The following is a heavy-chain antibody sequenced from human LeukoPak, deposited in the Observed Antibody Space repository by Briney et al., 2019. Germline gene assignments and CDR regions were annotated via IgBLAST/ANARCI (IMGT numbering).Heavy chain of an antibody. CDR2: ISSSSSYI. CDR1: GFTFSSYS. V-gene: IGHV3-21*01. Sequence: GGSLRLSCAASGFTFSSYSMNWVRQAPGKGLEWVSSISSSSSYIYYADSVKGRFTISRDNAKNSLYLQMNSLRAEDTAVYYCATSGYCSGGSCYSGAFDIWGQGTMVTVSS. J-gene: IGHJ3*02. CDR3: ATSGYCSGGSCYSGAFDI. D-gene: IGHD2-15*01.